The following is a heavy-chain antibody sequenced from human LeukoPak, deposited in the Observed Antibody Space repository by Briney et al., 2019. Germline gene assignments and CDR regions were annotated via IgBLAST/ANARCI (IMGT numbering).Heavy chain of an antibody. CDR2: IYTSGST. Sequence: PSQTLSLTCTVSGGSISSGSYYWSWIRQPAGKGLEWIGRIYTSGSTNYNPSLKSRVTISVDTSKNQFSLKLSSVTAADTAVYYCAREGTRGYGEGDWFDPWGQGTLVTVSS. D-gene: IGHD4-17*01. CDR3: AREGTRGYGEGDWFDP. V-gene: IGHV4-61*02. J-gene: IGHJ5*02. CDR1: GGSISSGSYY.